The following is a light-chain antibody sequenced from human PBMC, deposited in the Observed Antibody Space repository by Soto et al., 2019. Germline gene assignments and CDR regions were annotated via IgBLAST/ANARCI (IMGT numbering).Light chain of an antibody. CDR3: QQHGSSPRT. CDR1: QTVSSTY. CDR2: GAS. V-gene: IGKV3-20*01. Sequence: EIVLTQSPGTLSLSPGERVALSCRASQTVSSTYLAWYQQKPGQAPRLLLYGASRGAAGIPDRFSGSGSGTDYTLTISRLEPEDFAVYYCQQHGSSPRTFGQGTKVEIK. J-gene: IGKJ1*01.